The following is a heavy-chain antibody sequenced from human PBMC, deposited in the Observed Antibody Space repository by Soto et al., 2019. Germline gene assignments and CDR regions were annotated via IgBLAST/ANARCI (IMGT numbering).Heavy chain of an antibody. V-gene: IGHV3-33*01. CDR2: IWYDVSNT. D-gene: IGHD3-10*01. CDR1: GFTFSSYA. CDR3: VRSDYFGSGTSLGTSNY. J-gene: IGHJ4*02. Sequence: GSLRLSCAASGFTFSSYAMHWVRQAPGKGLEWVAVIWYDVSNTYYADSVKGRFTISRDNSKNTLYLEMNSLRAEDTAVYFCVRSDYFGSGTSLGTSNYWGQGTLVTVSS.